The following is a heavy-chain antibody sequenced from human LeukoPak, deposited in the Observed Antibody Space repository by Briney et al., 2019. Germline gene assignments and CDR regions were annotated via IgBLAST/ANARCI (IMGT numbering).Heavy chain of an antibody. V-gene: IGHV4-59*01. CDR2: ISYSGST. D-gene: IGHD3-16*01. CDR3: ARVGRGDHTWGSYYYDH. CDR1: GDSISSYH. Sequence: SETLSLTCTVSGDSISSYHWSRIRQPPGKGLEWIGYISYSGSTNYNPSLKSRVTISVDTSKNQFSLKLSSVTAADTAVYYCARVGRGDHTWGSYYYDHWGQGTLVTVSS. J-gene: IGHJ4*02.